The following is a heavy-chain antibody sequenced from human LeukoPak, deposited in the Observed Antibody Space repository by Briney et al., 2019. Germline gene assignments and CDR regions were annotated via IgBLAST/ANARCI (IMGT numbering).Heavy chain of an antibody. CDR2: INPSGGST. V-gene: IGHV1-46*01. Sequence: ASVKVSCKASGYTFTGYYMHWVRQAPGQGLEWMGIINPSGGSTSYAQKFQGRVTMTRDTSTSTVYMELSSLRSEDTAVYYCAREHWERRRGGDSSGWYGRDYFDYWGQGTLVTVSS. CDR1: GYTFTGYY. CDR3: AREHWERRRGGDSSGWYGRDYFDY. D-gene: IGHD6-19*01. J-gene: IGHJ4*02.